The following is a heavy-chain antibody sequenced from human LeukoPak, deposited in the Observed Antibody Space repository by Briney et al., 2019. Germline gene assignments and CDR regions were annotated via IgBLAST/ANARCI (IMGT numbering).Heavy chain of an antibody. D-gene: IGHD3-22*01. Sequence: SETLSLTCTVSGGSISSSSYYWGWIRQPPGTGLEWIGSIYYSGSTYYNPSLKSRVTISVDTSKNQFSLKLSSVTAADTAVYYCARHRMYYYDSSGRGVADAFDIWGQGTVVTVSS. CDR2: IYYSGST. V-gene: IGHV4-39*01. CDR3: ARHRMYYYDSSGRGVADAFDI. CDR1: GGSISSSSYY. J-gene: IGHJ3*02.